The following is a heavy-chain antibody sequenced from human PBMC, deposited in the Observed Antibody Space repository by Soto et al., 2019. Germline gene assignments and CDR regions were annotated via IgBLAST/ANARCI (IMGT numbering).Heavy chain of an antibody. CDR3: ARDSITVFGVVNHYFDY. Sequence: GGSLRLSCEASGFTFSDYYMSWIRQAPGKGLEWVSYISTSGSPIYYADSVKGRFTISRDNAKNSLYLQMNSLRAEDTAVYYCARDSITVFGVVNHYFDYWGQGTPVTVSS. CDR1: GFTFSDYY. J-gene: IGHJ4*02. V-gene: IGHV3-11*01. CDR2: ISTSGSPI. D-gene: IGHD3-3*01.